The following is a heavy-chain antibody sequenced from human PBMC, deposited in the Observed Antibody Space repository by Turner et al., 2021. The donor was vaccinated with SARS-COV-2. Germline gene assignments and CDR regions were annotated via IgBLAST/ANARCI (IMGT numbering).Heavy chain of an antibody. Sequence: EVQLLESGGGLVQPGGSLRLSCAASGFTLSSSGMSWVRLAPGKGLEWVSGIPASSSTTYYADSLKGRFTISRDNSESTLYLQMNSLRVEDTAIYYGSKGVVSFDYWGQGVLVTVSS. CDR1: GFTLSSSG. CDR2: IPASSSTT. D-gene: IGHD2-21*01. V-gene: IGHV3-23*01. J-gene: IGHJ4*02. CDR3: SKGVVSFDY.